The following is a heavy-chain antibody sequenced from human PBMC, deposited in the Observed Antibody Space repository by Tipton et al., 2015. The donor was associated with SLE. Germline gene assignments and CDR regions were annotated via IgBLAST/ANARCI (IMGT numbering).Heavy chain of an antibody. Sequence: TLSLTCAVYGGSFSGYYWSWIRQPPGKGLEWFGEINHSGSTNYNPSLKSRVTISVDTSKNQFSLKLSSVTAADTAVYYCAVRHYDFWSGYYKPFDYWGQGNLVTVSS. V-gene: IGHV4-34*01. J-gene: IGHJ4*02. CDR1: GGSFSGYY. D-gene: IGHD3-3*01. CDR2: INHSGST. CDR3: AVRHYDFWSGYYKPFDY.